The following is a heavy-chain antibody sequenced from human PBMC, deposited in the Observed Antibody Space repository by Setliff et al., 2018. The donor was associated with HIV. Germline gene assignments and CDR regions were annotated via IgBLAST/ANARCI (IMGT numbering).Heavy chain of an antibody. Sequence: GGSLRLSCAASDFTFSDYGMSWVRQSPGMGLEWISSISSRSDYVYYADSVKGRFTISRDNAKNLLFLQMSDLGVEDTATYFCARAGRGLVIIPFDSWGQGMLVTVSS. D-gene: IGHD3-9*01. V-gene: IGHV3-21*06. CDR3: ARAGRGLVIIPFDS. J-gene: IGHJ4*02. CDR2: ISSRSDYV. CDR1: DFTFSDYG.